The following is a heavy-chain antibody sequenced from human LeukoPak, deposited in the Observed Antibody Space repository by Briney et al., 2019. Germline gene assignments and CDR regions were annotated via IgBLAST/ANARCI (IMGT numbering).Heavy chain of an antibody. CDR2: IYASGNT. J-gene: IGHJ4*02. CDR3: ARAGSYKWNDRDY. CDR1: GASINSGSYY. V-gene: IGHV4-61*02. D-gene: IGHD1-1*01. Sequence: PSQTLSLTCTVSGASINSGSYYWTWIRQPAGKGLEWIGRIYASGNTDYSPSLKSRLTISLDTSKNQFSLRLSSVTAADTAVYYCARAGSYKWNDRDYWGQGTLVTVSS.